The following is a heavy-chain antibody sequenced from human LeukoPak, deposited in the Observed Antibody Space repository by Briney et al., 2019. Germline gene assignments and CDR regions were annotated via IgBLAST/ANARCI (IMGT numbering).Heavy chain of an antibody. CDR3: AKGPGRAARPSYFDY. J-gene: IGHJ4*02. D-gene: IGHD6-6*01. CDR2: IYSGGTA. V-gene: IGHV3-53*01. Sequence: GGSLRLSCAASEFTVSNKYISWVRQAPGKGLEWVSVIYSGGTAYYADSVKGRFTISRDNSKNTLYLQMNSLRAEDTAVYYCAKGPGRAARPSYFDYWGQGTLVTVSS. CDR1: EFTVSNKY.